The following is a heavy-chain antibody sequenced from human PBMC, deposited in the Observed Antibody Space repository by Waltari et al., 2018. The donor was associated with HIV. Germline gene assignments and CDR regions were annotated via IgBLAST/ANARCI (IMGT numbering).Heavy chain of an antibody. J-gene: IGHJ6*02. CDR2: IYYSGST. Sequence: QLQLQESGPGLVKPSETLSLTCTVSGGSISSSSYYWGWIRQPPGKGLEWIGSIYYSGSTYYNPSLKSRVTISVDTSKNQFSLKLSSVTAADTAVYYCAFRIPANGMDVWGQGTTVTVSS. CDR3: AFRIPANGMDV. V-gene: IGHV4-39*07. CDR1: GGSISSSSYY.